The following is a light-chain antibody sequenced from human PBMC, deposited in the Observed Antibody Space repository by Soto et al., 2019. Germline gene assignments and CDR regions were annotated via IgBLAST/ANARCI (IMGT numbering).Light chain of an antibody. Sequence: EIVMTQSPATLSVSPGERATLSCRASQSVSSNLAWYQQKPGQAPRLLIYGASTRATGIPARFSGSGSGTDFTLTISSLQSEDFAVSYCQQDNNWPRTSGQGTTVEIK. CDR3: QQDNNWPRT. CDR2: GAS. V-gene: IGKV3-15*01. CDR1: QSVSSN. J-gene: IGKJ1*01.